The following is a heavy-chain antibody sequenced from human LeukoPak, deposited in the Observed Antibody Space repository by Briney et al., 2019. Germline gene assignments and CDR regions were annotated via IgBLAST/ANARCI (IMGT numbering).Heavy chain of an antibody. CDR2: INWNGGST. D-gene: IGHD6-13*01. CDR1: GFTFDDYG. V-gene: IGHV3-20*01. Sequence: PGGSLRPSCAASGFTFDDYGMSWVRQAPGKGLEWVSGINWNGGSTGYADSVKGRFTISRDNAKNSLYLQMNSLRAEDTALYHCASSYSSSFDAFDIWGQGTMVTVSS. CDR3: ASSYSSSFDAFDI. J-gene: IGHJ3*02.